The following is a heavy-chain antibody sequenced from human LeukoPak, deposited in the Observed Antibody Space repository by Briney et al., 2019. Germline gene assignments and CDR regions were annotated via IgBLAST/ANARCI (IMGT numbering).Heavy chain of an antibody. V-gene: IGHV1-69*05. D-gene: IGHD3-22*01. CDR1: GGTFSSYA. Sequence: SVKVSCKASGGTFSSYAISWVRQAPGQGLEWMGGIIPIFGTANYAQKFQGRVTITTDESTSTAYMELSSLRSEDTAVYYCARSYDSSGYYYVHFDYWGQGTLVTVSS. CDR3: ARSYDSSGYYYVHFDY. CDR2: IIPIFGTA. J-gene: IGHJ4*02.